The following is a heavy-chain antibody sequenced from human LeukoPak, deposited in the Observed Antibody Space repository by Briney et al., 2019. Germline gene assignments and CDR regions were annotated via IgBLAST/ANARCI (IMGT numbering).Heavy chain of an antibody. D-gene: IGHD3-3*01. CDR3: AKGYDFWSGYVDY. J-gene: IGHJ4*02. CDR1: GFTFSDYY. CDR2: ISSSGSTI. Sequence: GGSLRLSCAASGFTFSDYYMSWIRQAPGKGLEWVSYISSSGSTIYYADSVKGRFTISRDNAKNSLYLQMNSLRAEDTAVYFCAKGYDFWSGYVDYWGQGTLVTVSS. V-gene: IGHV3-11*01.